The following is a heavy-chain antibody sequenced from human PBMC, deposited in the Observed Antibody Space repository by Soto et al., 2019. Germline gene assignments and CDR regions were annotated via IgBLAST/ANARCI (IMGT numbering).Heavy chain of an antibody. V-gene: IGHV4-39*01. CDR3: ARGIDYGDYPTYDKYYFDY. CDR2: IYYSGST. Sequence: SETLSLTCTVSGGSISSSSYYWGWIRQPPGKGLEWIGSIYYSGSTYYNPSLKSRVTISVDTSKNQFSLKLSSVTAADTAVYYCARGIDYGDYPTYDKYYFDYWGQGTLVTVSS. J-gene: IGHJ4*02. D-gene: IGHD4-17*01. CDR1: GGSISSSSYY.